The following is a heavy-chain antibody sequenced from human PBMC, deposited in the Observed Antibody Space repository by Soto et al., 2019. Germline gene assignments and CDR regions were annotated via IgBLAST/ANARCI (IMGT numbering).Heavy chain of an antibody. D-gene: IGHD2-21*02. CDR3: ARGRPWDCGGDCYSEFDY. Sequence: GGSLRLSCAASGFTVSSNYMSWVRQAPGKGLEWVSVIYSGGSTYYADSVKGRFTISRDNSKNTLYLQMNSLRAEDTAVYYCARGRPWDCGGDCYSEFDYWGQGTLVTVSS. CDR1: GFTVSSNY. J-gene: IGHJ4*02. CDR2: IYSGGST. V-gene: IGHV3-66*01.